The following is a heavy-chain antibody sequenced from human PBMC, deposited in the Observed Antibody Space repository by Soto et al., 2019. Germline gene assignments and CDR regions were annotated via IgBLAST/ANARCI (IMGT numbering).Heavy chain of an antibody. D-gene: IGHD3-3*01. CDR3: ARQGFLDLQMAV. Sequence: QVQLVQSGAEVRKPGASVKVSCKASGFSFTSYDYIWVRQAAGQGLEWMGWMNPNSGNTGYAQKFQGRATMTRNTSITTAYMELNSLRSEDTAVYYCARQGFLDLQMAVWGKGTTVTVS. V-gene: IGHV1-8*01. CDR2: MNPNSGNT. J-gene: IGHJ6*03. CDR1: GFSFTSYD.